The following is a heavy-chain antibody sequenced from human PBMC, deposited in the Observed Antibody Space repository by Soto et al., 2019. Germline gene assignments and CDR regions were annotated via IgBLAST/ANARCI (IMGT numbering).Heavy chain of an antibody. D-gene: IGHD4-17*01. J-gene: IGHJ4*02. CDR2: IYYSGST. CDR3: ARGALRWSTSWDFDY. V-gene: IGHV4-59*12. CDR1: GGSISSYY. Sequence: PSETLSLTCTVSGGSISSYYWSWIRQPPGKGLEWIGYIYYSGSTNYNPSLKSRVTISVDRSKNQFSLKLSSVTAADTAVYYCARGALRWSTSWDFDYWGQGTLVTVSS.